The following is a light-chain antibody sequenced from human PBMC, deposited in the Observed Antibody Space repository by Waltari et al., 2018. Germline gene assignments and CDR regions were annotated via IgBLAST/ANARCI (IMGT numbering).Light chain of an antibody. J-gene: IGLJ7*01. Sequence: QSVFTQPPSVSAAPGQRVTLSCSGGRSHIGNNSLTWYRQSPGTAPKLLIYEDTERPSGIAGRFSGSKSGTSATLDITGLQAGDEADYYCGTWDSSLSGAVFGGGTHLTVL. CDR1: RSHIGNNS. V-gene: IGLV1-51*02. CDR3: GTWDSSLSGAV. CDR2: EDT.